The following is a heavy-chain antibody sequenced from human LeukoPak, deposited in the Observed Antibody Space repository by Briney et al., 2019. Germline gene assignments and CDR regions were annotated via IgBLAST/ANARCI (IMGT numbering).Heavy chain of an antibody. Sequence: GGSLRLSCAASGFNVSNKYMSWVRQAPGKGLECVSVIYDGGNTYYADSVKGRFTISRDNSKNTLYLQLNSLTAEDTAVYYCARGGASELYYFDYWGQGTLVTVSS. CDR2: IYDGGNT. D-gene: IGHD2-15*01. J-gene: IGHJ4*02. CDR3: ARGGASELYYFDY. V-gene: IGHV3-53*01. CDR1: GFNVSNKY.